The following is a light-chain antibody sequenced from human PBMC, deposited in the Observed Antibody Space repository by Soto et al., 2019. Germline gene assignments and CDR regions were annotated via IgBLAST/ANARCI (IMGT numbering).Light chain of an antibody. CDR2: EVS. CDR3: CSYAGSSTYV. Sequence: QSVLTQPASVSGSPGPSVTISCTGTSSGVGSYNLVSWYQQQPGKDPKLMIYEVSKRPSGVSNRFSGSKSGNTASLTISGLQAEDEADYYCCSYAGSSTYVFGTGTKVTVL. CDR1: SSGVGSYNL. V-gene: IGLV2-23*02. J-gene: IGLJ1*01.